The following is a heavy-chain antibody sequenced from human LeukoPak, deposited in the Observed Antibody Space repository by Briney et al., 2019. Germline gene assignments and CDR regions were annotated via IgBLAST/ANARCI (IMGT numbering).Heavy chain of an antibody. J-gene: IGHJ4*02. CDR3: AKEGPRVDESGSYDY. D-gene: IGHD1-26*01. CDR1: GFTFSSYG. V-gene: IGHV3-30*18. Sequence: GGSLRLSCAASGFTFSSYGMHWVRQAPGKGLEWVAVISYDGSNKYYADSVKGRFTISRDNSKNTLYLQMNSLRAEDTAVYYCAKEGPRVDESGSYDYWGQGTLVAVSS. CDR2: ISYDGSNK.